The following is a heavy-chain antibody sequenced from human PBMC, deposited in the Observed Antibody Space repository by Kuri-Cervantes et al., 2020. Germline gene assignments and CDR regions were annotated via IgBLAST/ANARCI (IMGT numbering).Heavy chain of an antibody. CDR2: INGGNGNT. Sequence: ASVKVSRKASGYTFTTYPMHCVRQAPGQRLEWMGWINGGNGNTRHSHKVQGRVTMTRNTSISTAYMELCRLRSEDTAVYYCARGYCSGGSCYSYYYYYYYMDVWGKGTTVTVSS. CDR3: ARGYCSGGSCYSYYYYYYYMDV. CDR1: GYTFTTYP. V-gene: IGHV1-3*01. J-gene: IGHJ6*03. D-gene: IGHD2-15*01.